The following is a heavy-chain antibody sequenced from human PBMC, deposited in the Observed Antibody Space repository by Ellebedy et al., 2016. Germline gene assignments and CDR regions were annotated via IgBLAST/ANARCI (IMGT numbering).Heavy chain of an antibody. Sequence: SETLSLXXAVYGGSFSGYYWSWIRQPPGKGLEWIGEINYSGSTNYNPSLKSRVTISVDTSKNQFSLKLSSVTAADTAVYYCARALPRTRRIVVVPAALDYWGQGTLVTVSS. V-gene: IGHV4-34*01. D-gene: IGHD2-2*01. J-gene: IGHJ4*02. CDR2: INYSGST. CDR3: ARALPRTRRIVVVPAALDY. CDR1: GGSFSGYY.